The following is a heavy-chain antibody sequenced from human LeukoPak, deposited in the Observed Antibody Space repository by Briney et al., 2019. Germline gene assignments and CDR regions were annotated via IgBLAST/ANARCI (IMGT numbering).Heavy chain of an antibody. D-gene: IGHD2-8*01. Sequence: GASVKVSCKASGYTFTNYGISWVRQAPGQGLEWMGWISAYNGNTNYAQKLQGRVTMTTDTSTSTAYMELRSLRSDDTAVYYCARHLGKPPEVYAMNGFDPWGQGTLVTVSS. CDR3: ARHLGKPPEVYAMNGFDP. CDR1: GYTFTNYG. CDR2: ISAYNGNT. J-gene: IGHJ5*02. V-gene: IGHV1-18*01.